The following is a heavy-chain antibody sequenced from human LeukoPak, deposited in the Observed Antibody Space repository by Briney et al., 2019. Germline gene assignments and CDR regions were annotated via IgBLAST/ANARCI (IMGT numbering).Heavy chain of an antibody. CDR2: VNPSSGDT. Sequence: ASVKVSCKASGYTFTDYFMHWVRQAPGQGLEWMGWVNPSSGDTKYAQKFQGWVTMTRDMSISTAYMELSRLRSDDTAVYYCARVGPYSTSTRFDYWGQGTLVTVSS. J-gene: IGHJ4*02. CDR1: GYTFTDYF. D-gene: IGHD6-6*01. CDR3: ARVGPYSTSTRFDY. V-gene: IGHV1-2*04.